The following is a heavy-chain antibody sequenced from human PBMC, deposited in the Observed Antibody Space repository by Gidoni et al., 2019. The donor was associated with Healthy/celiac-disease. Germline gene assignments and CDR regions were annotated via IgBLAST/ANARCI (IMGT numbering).Heavy chain of an antibody. V-gene: IGHV3-23*05. CDR2: IGSASRT. Sequence: EVQLLESGGGLVQPGRSLRLSCVASGFTFSSYAMSWVRQAPGKGLEWVSGIGSASRTFYVDSVKGRFTISRDNSKNTLYLQMNSLKADDTAVYHCAKGRGSTWAVDYWGQGTLVTVSS. CDR3: AKGRGSTWAVDY. D-gene: IGHD6-13*01. CDR1: GFTFSSYA. J-gene: IGHJ4*02.